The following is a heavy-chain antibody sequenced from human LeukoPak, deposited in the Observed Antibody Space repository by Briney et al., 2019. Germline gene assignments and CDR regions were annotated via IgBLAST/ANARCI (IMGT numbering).Heavy chain of an antibody. CDR3: ARGGNYGDYDGYFDY. Sequence: SETLSLTCTVSGGSISSYYWSWIRQPPGKGLEWIGYIYYSGSANYNPSLRSRVTISVDTSKNQFSLKLSSVTAADTAVYYCARGGNYGDYDGYFDYWGQGTLVTVSS. CDR2: IYYSGSA. CDR1: GGSISSYY. V-gene: IGHV4-59*08. J-gene: IGHJ4*02. D-gene: IGHD4-17*01.